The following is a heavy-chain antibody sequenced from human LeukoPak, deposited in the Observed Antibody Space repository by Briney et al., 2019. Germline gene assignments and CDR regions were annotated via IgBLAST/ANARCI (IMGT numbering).Heavy chain of an antibody. CDR3: ATIVRGGASFDI. CDR1: GGSISSNY. J-gene: IGHJ3*02. CDR2: MSYSGHS. D-gene: IGHD1-26*01. Sequence: KPSETLALTFTVSGGSISSNYCSWIRQSPRKGLEWIAYMSYSGHSNSNPSLRSRVTTSVDTSKNQFSLRLNTVTAADTAVYYCATIVRGGASFDIWGRGTMVTVSS. V-gene: IGHV4-59*01.